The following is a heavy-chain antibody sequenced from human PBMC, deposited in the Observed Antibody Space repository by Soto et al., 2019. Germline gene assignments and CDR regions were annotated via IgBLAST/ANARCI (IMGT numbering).Heavy chain of an antibody. CDR3: ARVMDGFPSMDV. CDR2: ISSGGST. V-gene: IGHV3-66*01. D-gene: IGHD2-2*03. Sequence: GGSLRLSCGASGFTVSSNYMSWVRQAPGKGLDWVSLISSGGSTYYADSVKGRFTISRDNSKNTLYLQMNSLRAEDTAVYYCARVMDGFPSMDVWGQGTTVTVSS. CDR1: GFTVSSNY. J-gene: IGHJ6*02.